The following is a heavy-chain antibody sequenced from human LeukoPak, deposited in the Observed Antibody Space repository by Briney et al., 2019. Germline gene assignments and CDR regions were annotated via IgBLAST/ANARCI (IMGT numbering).Heavy chain of an antibody. V-gene: IGHV4-30-2*01. CDR2: IYHSGST. D-gene: IGHD4-23*01. CDR1: GGSISSGGYY. J-gene: IGHJ3*02. Sequence: SETLSLTCTVSGGSISSGGYYWSWIRQPPGKGLEWIGYIYHSGSTYYNPSLKSRVTISVDTSKNQFSLKLSSVTAADTAVYYCARDPRTTVATGNAFDIWGQGTMVTVSS. CDR3: ARDPRTTVATGNAFDI.